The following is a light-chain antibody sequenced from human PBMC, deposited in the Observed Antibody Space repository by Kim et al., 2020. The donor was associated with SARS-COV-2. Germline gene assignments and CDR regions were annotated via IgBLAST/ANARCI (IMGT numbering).Light chain of an antibody. CDR2: GAS. J-gene: IGKJ1*01. CDR1: QRVSTN. CDR3: QPYNNWPPSWT. V-gene: IGKV3-15*01. Sequence: EIVMTQSPATLSVSPGERATLSCRASQRVSTNLAWYQQKPGQAPRLLIYGASTRATDIPARFSGSGSGTEFTLTISSLQSEDFAVYYCQPYNNWPPSWTFGQGTTVEIK.